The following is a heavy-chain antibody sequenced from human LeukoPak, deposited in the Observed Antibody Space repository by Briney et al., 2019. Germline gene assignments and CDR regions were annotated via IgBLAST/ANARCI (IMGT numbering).Heavy chain of an antibody. CDR3: ARLGGDSSGYPRGFDY. Sequence: GESLKIPCKGSGYSFTIYWIGWVRQMPGKGLEWMGIIYTGDSDTRYSPSFQGQVTISADKSISTAYLQWSSLKASDTAMYYCARLGGDSSGYPRGFDYWGQGTLVTVSS. V-gene: IGHV5-51*01. D-gene: IGHD3-22*01. CDR2: IYTGDSDT. J-gene: IGHJ4*02. CDR1: GYSFTIYW.